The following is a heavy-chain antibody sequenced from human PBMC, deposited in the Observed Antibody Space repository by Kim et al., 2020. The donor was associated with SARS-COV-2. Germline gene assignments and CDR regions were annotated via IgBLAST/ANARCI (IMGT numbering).Heavy chain of an antibody. CDR3: ARDLLTKIAARPGDY. CDR2: INHSGST. V-gene: IGHV4-34*01. D-gene: IGHD6-6*01. CDR1: GGSFSGYY. Sequence: SETLSLTCAVYGGSFSGYYWSWIRQPPGKGLEWIGEINHSGSTNYNPSLKSRVTISVDTSKNQFSLKLSSVTAADTAVYYCARDLLTKIAARPGDYWGQGSLGTVSS. J-gene: IGHJ4*02.